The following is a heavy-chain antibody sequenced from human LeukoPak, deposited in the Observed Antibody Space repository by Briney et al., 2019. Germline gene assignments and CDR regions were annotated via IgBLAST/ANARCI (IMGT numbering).Heavy chain of an antibody. Sequence: GESLKISGKGSVYSFTNYLIGWVRQMPGKGLERMGIIYPGDSDNRYSPSFQGQVTISADKSISTAYLQWSSLKASDTAMYYCARHGRGSSGGAFDIWGQGTMVTVSS. CDR3: ARHGRGSSGGAFDI. CDR2: IYPGDSDN. V-gene: IGHV5-51*01. D-gene: IGHD3-16*01. J-gene: IGHJ3*02. CDR1: VYSFTNYL.